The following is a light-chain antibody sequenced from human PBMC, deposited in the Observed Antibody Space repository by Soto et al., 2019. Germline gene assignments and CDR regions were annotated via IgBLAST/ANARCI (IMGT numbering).Light chain of an antibody. J-gene: IGLJ1*01. CDR3: TSYAGSNNFYV. Sequence: QSVVTPPPPASGAPGQSVTISCPGNSSDICGYNFVSWYQQHPGKAPKLIIYEVSKRPSGDPDRFAGSMTGNMAFLTVSGLQAEDEADYYCTSYAGSNNFYVFGTGTKVTVL. V-gene: IGLV2-8*01. CDR1: SSDICGYNF. CDR2: EVS.